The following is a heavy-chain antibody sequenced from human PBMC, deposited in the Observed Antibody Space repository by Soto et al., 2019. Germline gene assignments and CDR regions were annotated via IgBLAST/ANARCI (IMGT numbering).Heavy chain of an antibody. CDR1: GNTFSNYY. CDR2: INPSGGHT. CDR3: ARGGNVVVVTAAFDY. D-gene: IGHD2-21*02. J-gene: IGHJ4*02. Sequence: QVQLVQSGAEVKKPGASVKVSCKASGNTFSNYYIHWVRQAPGQGLEWMGTINPSGGHTTYAQKFLGRVTMTRDTSTSTLYMELTSLRSEDTDVYYCARGGNVVVVTAAFDYWGQGTLVTVSS. V-gene: IGHV1-46*03.